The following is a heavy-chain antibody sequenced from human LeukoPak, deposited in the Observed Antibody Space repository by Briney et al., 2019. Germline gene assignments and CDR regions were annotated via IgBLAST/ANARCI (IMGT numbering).Heavy chain of an antibody. J-gene: IGHJ4*02. CDR3: AKDKVLLKKYYFDY. D-gene: IGHD3-10*01. Sequence: GGSLRLSCAASGFTFRDFGMHWVRQAPGKGLEWVAFIRYDGSNKYYADSVKGRFTISRDNSKNTLYLQMNSLRAEDTAVYYCAKDKVLLKKYYFDYWGQGTLVTVSS. V-gene: IGHV3-30*02. CDR2: IRYDGSNK. CDR1: GFTFRDFG.